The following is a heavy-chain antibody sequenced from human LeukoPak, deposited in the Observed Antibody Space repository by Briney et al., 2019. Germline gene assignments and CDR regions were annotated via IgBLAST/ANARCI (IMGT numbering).Heavy chain of an antibody. CDR2: INPNSGGT. CDR3: ARVFPTTVTMNGRDY. V-gene: IGHV1-2*02. J-gene: IGHJ4*02. CDR1: GYTFTSYY. D-gene: IGHD4-17*01. Sequence: ASVKVSCKASGYTFTSYYMHWVRQAPGQGLEWMGWINPNSGGTNYAQKFQGRVTMTRDTSISTAYMELSRLRSDDTAVYYCARVFPTTVTMNGRDYWGQGTLVTVSS.